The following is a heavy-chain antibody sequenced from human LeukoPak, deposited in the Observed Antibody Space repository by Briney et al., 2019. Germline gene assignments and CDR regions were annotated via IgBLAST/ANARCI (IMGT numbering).Heavy chain of an antibody. CDR1: GSTISNYW. Sequence: GGSLRLSCAASGSTISNYWMHWVRQAPGKGLVWVSRINNDGSSTNYADSVKGRFTISRDNAKNSLYLQMNSLRAEDTALYYCAKDDYSNPGGWFDPWGQGTLVTVSS. J-gene: IGHJ5*02. D-gene: IGHD4-11*01. CDR3: AKDDYSNPGGWFDP. CDR2: INNDGSST. V-gene: IGHV3-74*01.